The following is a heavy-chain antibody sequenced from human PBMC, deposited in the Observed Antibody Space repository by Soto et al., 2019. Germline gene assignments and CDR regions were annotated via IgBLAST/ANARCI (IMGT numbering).Heavy chain of an antibody. CDR3: ATRQGKEAAGSKWSYYMDV. CDR1: GGSISSYY. J-gene: IGHJ6*03. CDR2: IYYSGST. V-gene: IGHV4-59*08. D-gene: IGHD6-13*01. Sequence: SETLSLTCTVSGGSISSYYWSWIRQPPGKGLEWIGYIYYSGSTNYNPSLKSRVTISVDTSKNQFSLKLSPVTAADTAVYYCATRQGKEAAGSKWSYYMDVWGKGTTVTVSS.